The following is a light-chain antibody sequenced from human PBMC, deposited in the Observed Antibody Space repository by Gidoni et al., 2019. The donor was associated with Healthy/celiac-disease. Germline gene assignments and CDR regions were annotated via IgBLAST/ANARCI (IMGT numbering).Light chain of an antibody. V-gene: IGKV3-20*01. Sequence: EIVLTQSPGTLSLFPGERATLSCRASQSVSSSYLAWYHQKPGQAPKLLIYVASSRATGIPDRFSGSGSGTDFTLTISRLGPEDIAVYYFQQYGSSPRTFGQGTKVEIK. CDR2: VAS. CDR3: QQYGSSPRT. CDR1: QSVSSSY. J-gene: IGKJ1*01.